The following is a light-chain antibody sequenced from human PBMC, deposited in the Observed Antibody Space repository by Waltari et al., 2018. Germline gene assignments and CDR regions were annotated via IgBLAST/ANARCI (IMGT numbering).Light chain of an antibody. CDR3: QQRSNWPLT. CDR2: DAS. J-gene: IGKJ4*01. V-gene: IGKV3-11*01. CDR1: QSVSTF. Sequence: EIVLTQSPATLSLSPGERATLSCGASQSVSTFLAWYQQKPGQAPRLLVYDASNRATGIPARFSGSGSGTDFTLTISSLDPEDFAVYFCQQRSNWPLTFGGGTKVEIK.